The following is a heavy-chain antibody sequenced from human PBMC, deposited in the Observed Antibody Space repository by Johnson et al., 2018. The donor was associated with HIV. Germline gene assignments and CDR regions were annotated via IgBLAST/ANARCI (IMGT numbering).Heavy chain of an antibody. V-gene: IGHV3-66*01. D-gene: IGHD6-19*01. CDR2: IHRGGST. CDR3: AREGGQWLVLVDAFDI. CDR1: GFTVSSNY. Sequence: VQLVESGGGVVQPGGSLRLSCAASGFTVSSNYMSWVRQAPGKGLEGVSVIHRGGSTYYADSVMGRFTISRDNSKNTLYLQMNSLRAEDTAVYYCAREGGQWLVLVDAFDIWGQGTMVTVSS. J-gene: IGHJ3*02.